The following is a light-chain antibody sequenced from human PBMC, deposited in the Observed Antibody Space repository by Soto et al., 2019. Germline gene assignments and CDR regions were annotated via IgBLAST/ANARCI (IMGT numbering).Light chain of an antibody. V-gene: IGLV2-23*01. CDR3: CSYPRSRTYV. Sequence: QAVLTQPASVSGSPGQSITISCTGTSSDVGSYKLVAWYQQHPGTAPKLMIYEGSKRPSGVSNRFSGSTSGNTASLTISGLQAEDEADYSCCSYPRSRTYVFESGTKVTAL. CDR2: EGS. J-gene: IGLJ1*01. CDR1: SSDVGSYKL.